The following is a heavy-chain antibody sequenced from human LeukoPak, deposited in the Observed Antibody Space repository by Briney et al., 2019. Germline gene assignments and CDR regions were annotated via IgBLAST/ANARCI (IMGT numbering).Heavy chain of an antibody. V-gene: IGHV4-59*01. CDR2: IYYSGST. Sequence: SETLSLTCTVSGGSISSYYWSWIRQPPGKGLEWIGYIYYSGSTNYNPSLKSRVTISVDTSKNQFSLKLSSVTAADTAVYYCARDRRGYSYGIDYWGQGILVTVCS. J-gene: IGHJ4*02. CDR3: ARDRRGYSYGIDY. CDR1: GGSISSYY. D-gene: IGHD5-18*01.